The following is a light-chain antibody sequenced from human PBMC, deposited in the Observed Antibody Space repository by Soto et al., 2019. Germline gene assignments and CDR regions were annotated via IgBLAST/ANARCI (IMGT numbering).Light chain of an antibody. CDR3: SSYTSSSLYV. J-gene: IGLJ1*01. CDR1: SSDVGGYNY. Sequence: QSVLTQPASVSGSPGQSITISCTGTSSDVGGYNYVSWYQQLPGKAPKLMIYDVSDRPSGVSNRFSGSKSGKTASLTISGLQAEDEADYYCSSYTSSSLYVFGTGTKVTLL. V-gene: IGLV2-14*01. CDR2: DVS.